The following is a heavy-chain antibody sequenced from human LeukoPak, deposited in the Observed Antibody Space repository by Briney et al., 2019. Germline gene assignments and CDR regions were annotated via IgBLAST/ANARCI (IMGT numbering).Heavy chain of an antibody. CDR2: TYYRSTWYN. CDR3: ARRLTQYDCFDP. CDR1: GDSVSSNSVT. D-gene: IGHD2-2*01. J-gene: IGHJ5*02. V-gene: IGHV6-1*01. Sequence: SQTLSLTCAISGDSVSSNSVTWNWIRQFPSRGLEWLGRTYYRSTWYNDYAVSVRGRITVNPDTSKNQFSLHLNSVTPEDTAVYYCARRLTQYDCFDPWGQGILVTVSS.